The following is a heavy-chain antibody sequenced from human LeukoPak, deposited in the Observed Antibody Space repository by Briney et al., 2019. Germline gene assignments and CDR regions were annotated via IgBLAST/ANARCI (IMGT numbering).Heavy chain of an antibody. CDR3: ARDKEGGSNDH. D-gene: IGHD2-15*01. CDR2: IKEDGREK. J-gene: IGHJ4*02. CDR1: GFTFSRHW. V-gene: IGHV3-7*01. Sequence: GGSLSLSCAASGFTFSRHWMSWVRQAPGKGLEWVANIKEDGREKKYVDSVKDRFTISRDNTKNLVYLQMSGLRVDDTAIYYCARDKEGGSNDHWGQGTLVTVSS.